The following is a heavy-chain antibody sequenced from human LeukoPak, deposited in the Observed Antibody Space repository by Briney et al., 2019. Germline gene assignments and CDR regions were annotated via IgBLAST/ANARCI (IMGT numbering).Heavy chain of an antibody. CDR3: ARAVGPYSGSYLY. V-gene: IGHV4-34*01. J-gene: IGHJ4*02. Sequence: SEPLSLTCALYGRFFSGYYWRWIRQPPGKGLEWIGEINHSGSTNYNPSLKSRVTISDDPAKTQFSQKLSPVTAADRLVHYCARAVGPYSGSYLYWGQGTLVTVSS. D-gene: IGHD1-26*01. CDR2: INHSGST. CDR1: GRFFSGYY.